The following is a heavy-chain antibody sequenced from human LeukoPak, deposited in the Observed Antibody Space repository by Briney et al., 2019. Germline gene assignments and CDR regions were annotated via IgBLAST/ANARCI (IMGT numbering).Heavy chain of an antibody. D-gene: IGHD3-9*01. CDR2: ISAYNGNT. V-gene: IGHV1-18*01. CDR1: GYTFTSYG. CDR3: ARAPLYYDILTGWVYYYYMDV. Sequence: ASVKVSCKASGYTFTSYGISWVRQAPGQGLEWMGWISAYNGNTNYAQKLQGRVTMTTDTSTSTAYMELRSLRSDDTAVYYCARAPLYYDILTGWVYYYYMDVWGKGTTVTVSS. J-gene: IGHJ6*03.